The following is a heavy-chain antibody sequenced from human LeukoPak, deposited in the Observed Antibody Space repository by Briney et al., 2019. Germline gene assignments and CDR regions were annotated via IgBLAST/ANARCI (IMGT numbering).Heavy chain of an antibody. D-gene: IGHD6-19*01. CDR2: LSGSGITT. CDR1: GFPFSNSA. CDR3: AKGIYSSGWSYFDY. V-gene: IGHV3-23*01. Sequence: SGGSLRLSCAASGFPFSNSAMSWVRQAPGKGLEWVSTLSGSGITTYYADSVKGRFTISRDNSKNTLYLQMNSLRAEDTAVYYCAKGIYSSGWSYFDYWGHGTLVTVSS. J-gene: IGHJ4*01.